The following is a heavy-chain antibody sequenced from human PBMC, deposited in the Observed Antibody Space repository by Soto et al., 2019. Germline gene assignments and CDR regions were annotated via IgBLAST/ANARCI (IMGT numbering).Heavy chain of an antibody. CDR1: GYSFTSYW. CDR3: ARLGIVGAPNDGLLHNAFDI. D-gene: IGHD1-26*01. CDR2: IYPGDSDT. V-gene: IGHV5-51*01. J-gene: IGHJ3*02. Sequence: GESLKSSCKGSGYSFTSYWIGWVRQMPGKGLEWMGIIYPGDSDTRYSPSFQGQVTISADKSISTAYLQWSSLKASDTAMYYCARLGIVGAPNDGLLHNAFDIWGQGTMVT.